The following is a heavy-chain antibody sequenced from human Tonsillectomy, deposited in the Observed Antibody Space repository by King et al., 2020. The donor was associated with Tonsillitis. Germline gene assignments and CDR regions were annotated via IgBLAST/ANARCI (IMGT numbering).Heavy chain of an antibody. D-gene: IGHD3-10*01. Sequence: VQLVESGGGLEQPGGPLRLSCAASGFTFSNYAMSWVRQAPGKGLEWVAGISGSGDTTYYADSVKGRFTISRDNSKNTLCLQVNSLRAEDTAVYYCAKAPYYYGSVVDYWGQGTLVTVSS. CDR1: GFTFSNYA. CDR2: ISGSGDTT. V-gene: IGHV3-23*04. J-gene: IGHJ4*02. CDR3: AKAPYYYGSVVDY.